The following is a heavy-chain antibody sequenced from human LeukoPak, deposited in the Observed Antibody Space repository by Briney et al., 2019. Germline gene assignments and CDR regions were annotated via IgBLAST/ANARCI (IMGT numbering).Heavy chain of an antibody. J-gene: IGHJ1*01. V-gene: IGHV3-74*01. CDR3: ARAPSEIGGYYPEYFRH. D-gene: IGHD3-22*01. CDR2: IKSDGST. CDR1: GFTFSSYW. Sequence: PGGSLRLSYAAAGFTFSSYWMHWVRQAPGKGLVWVSRIKSDGSTRYADSVKGRFTVSRDNAKNTVSLQMNSLRAEDTGVYYCARAPSEIGGYYPEYFRHWGQGTLVIVSS.